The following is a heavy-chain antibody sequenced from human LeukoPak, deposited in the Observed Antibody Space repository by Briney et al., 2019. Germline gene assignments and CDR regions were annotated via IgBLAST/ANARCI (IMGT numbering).Heavy chain of an antibody. Sequence: PGGSLRLSCVASGFTFSSYAMNWVRQAPGKGLEWVSSISGSGGNTYYADSVKGRFTISRDNSKNTLYLQMNSLRAEDTAVYYCARLHHYDILTGLDAFDIWGQGTMVTVSS. V-gene: IGHV3-23*01. CDR1: GFTFSSYA. J-gene: IGHJ3*02. CDR3: ARLHHYDILTGLDAFDI. D-gene: IGHD3-9*01. CDR2: ISGSGGNT.